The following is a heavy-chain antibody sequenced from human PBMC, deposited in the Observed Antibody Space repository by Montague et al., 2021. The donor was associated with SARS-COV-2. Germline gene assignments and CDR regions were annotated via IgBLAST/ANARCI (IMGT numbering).Heavy chain of an antibody. D-gene: IGHD6-13*01. V-gene: IGHV6-1*01. CDR3: ARNSRNWYGPIGFDI. Sequence: CAISGDSVSSNTAAWNWIRQSPSRGLVWLGRTFYRSKWYNEFAESVKSRISINADTSKNEVSLQLKYVTPEDTAMYYCARNSRNWYGPIGFDIWGQGTVVTVS. CDR2: TFYRSKWYN. CDR1: GDSVSSNTAA. J-gene: IGHJ3*02.